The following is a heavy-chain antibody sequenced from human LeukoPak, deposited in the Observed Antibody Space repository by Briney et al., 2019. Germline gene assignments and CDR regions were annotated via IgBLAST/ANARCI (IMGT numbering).Heavy chain of an antibody. J-gene: IGHJ4*02. V-gene: IGHV1-2*02. D-gene: IGHD5-18*01. CDR3: AKDAYSGFSSSYNMDS. CDR2: INPNSGVT. Sequence: ASVKVSCKASRYTVTGHYLHWVRQAPGQGLEWMGWINPNSGVTNYAQKFQGRVTMTRDTSINTAYMELHSLTSDDTAMYYCAKDAYSGFSSSYNMDSWGQGTLVTVSS. CDR1: RYTVTGHY.